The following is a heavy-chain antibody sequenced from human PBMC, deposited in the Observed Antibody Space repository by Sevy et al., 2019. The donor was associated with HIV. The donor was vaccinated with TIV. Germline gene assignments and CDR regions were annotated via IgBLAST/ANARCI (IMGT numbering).Heavy chain of an antibody. D-gene: IGHD5-12*01. CDR1: GFTFSSYA. Sequence: GGSLRLSCSASGFTFSSYAMHWVRQAPGKGLEYVSAISSNGGRTYYADSVKGRFTISGDNSKNTLYLQMSSLRAEDTAVYYCVKGYSGYDTKTQFDYWGQGTLVTVSS. J-gene: IGHJ4*02. CDR3: VKGYSGYDTKTQFDY. V-gene: IGHV3-64D*06. CDR2: ISSNGGRT.